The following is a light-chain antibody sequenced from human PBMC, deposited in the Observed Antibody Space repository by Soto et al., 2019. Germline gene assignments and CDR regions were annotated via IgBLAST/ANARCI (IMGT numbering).Light chain of an antibody. V-gene: IGKV3-11*01. CDR1: QSVSSY. CDR2: DAS. CDR3: QQRSNWPPLT. J-gene: IGKJ4*01. Sequence: EIVLTQSPATLSLSPGERATLSCRASQSVSSYLAWYQQKPGQAPRLLIYDASNRATGIPARFSGSGSGTDFTLTISNLEPEDFAVYYCQQRSNWPPLTVGGGTKVDIK.